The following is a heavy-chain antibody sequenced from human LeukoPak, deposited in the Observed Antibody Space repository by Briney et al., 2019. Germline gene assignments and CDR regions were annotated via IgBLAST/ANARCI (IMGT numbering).Heavy chain of an antibody. V-gene: IGHV4-4*07. D-gene: IGHD6-13*01. J-gene: IGHJ5*02. Sequence: PSETLSLTCTVSGGSISSYYWSWIRQPAGKGLERIGRIYTSVSTNYNPSLKSRATMSVDTSKNQFSLKLSSVTAADTAVYYCARAYSSSRFNWFDPWGQGTLVTVSS. CDR3: ARAYSSSRFNWFDP. CDR2: IYTSVST. CDR1: GGSISSYY.